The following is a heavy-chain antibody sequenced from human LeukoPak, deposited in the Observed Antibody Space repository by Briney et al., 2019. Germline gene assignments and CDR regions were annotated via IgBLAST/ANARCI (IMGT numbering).Heavy chain of an antibody. D-gene: IGHD1-26*01. CDR2: ISNDGSDK. Sequence: GRSLRLSCAASGFTFSSYGMQCGRQDPPRGVQGVAVISNDGSDKYYADSVKGRFIISRDNSKNTLYLQMNSLRAEDTAVFYCAKGRWDTQMSFLYDYWGKGTLVTVSS. V-gene: IGHV3-30*18. CDR3: AKGRWDTQMSFLYDY. J-gene: IGHJ4*02. CDR1: GFTFSSYG.